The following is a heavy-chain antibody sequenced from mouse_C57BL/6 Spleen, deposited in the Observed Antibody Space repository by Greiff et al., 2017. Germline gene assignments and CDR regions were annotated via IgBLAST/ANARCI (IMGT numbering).Heavy chain of an antibody. Sequence: QVQLQQPGAELVKPGASVKMSCKASGYTFTSYWITWVKQRPGQGLEWIGDIYPGGGSTTYNEKFKGKATLTVDTSSSTAYMQLSSLTSEDSAVXYSARGITTVQGDYLDYWGQGTTLTVSS. CDR3: ARGITTVQGDYLDY. J-gene: IGHJ2*01. D-gene: IGHD1-1*01. CDR2: IYPGGGST. CDR1: GYTFTSYW. V-gene: IGHV1-55*01.